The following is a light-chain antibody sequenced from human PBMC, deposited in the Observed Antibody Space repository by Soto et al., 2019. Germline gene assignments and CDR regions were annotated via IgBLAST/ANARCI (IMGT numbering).Light chain of an antibody. CDR1: QSVSGTY. V-gene: IGKV3-20*01. Sequence: EIVLTQSPGTLSLSPGERDNISCRASQSVSGTYLAWYQQTPGQAPRLLIYGASSRATGIPDRFSGSGSGTDFTLTISRLEPEDFTVYYCQQYGTLPTTFGPGTKVDIK. CDR2: GAS. CDR3: QQYGTLPTT. J-gene: IGKJ3*01.